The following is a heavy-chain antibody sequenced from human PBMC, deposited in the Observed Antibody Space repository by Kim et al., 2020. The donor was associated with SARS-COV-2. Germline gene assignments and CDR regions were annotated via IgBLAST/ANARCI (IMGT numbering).Heavy chain of an antibody. CDR2: IYPGDSDT. CDR1: GYSFTTYW. CDR3: VRLGSIAARTFDY. D-gene: IGHD6-6*01. Sequence: GESLKISCKGSGYSFTTYWVGWVRQMPGKGLEWMGFIYPGDSDTIYSPSFQGQVIISADKSISTAYLQWSSLKASDTAMYYCVRLGSIAARTFDYWGQGTLVSVSS. J-gene: IGHJ4*02. V-gene: IGHV5-51*01.